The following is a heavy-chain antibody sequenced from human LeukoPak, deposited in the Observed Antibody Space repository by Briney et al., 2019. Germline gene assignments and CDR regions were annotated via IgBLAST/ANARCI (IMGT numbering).Heavy chain of an antibody. D-gene: IGHD5-18*01. Sequence: GGSLRLSCATSGFTFSNAWMNWVRQAPGKGLEWVGRIRSNSDGGTIDYAAPVKGRFTLSRDDSKTTLYLQMNSLQTEDTAVYYCAGGLFVDTAIIPWAPFDYWGQGTLVTVSS. V-gene: IGHV3-15*07. J-gene: IGHJ4*02. CDR3: AGGLFVDTAIIPWAPFDY. CDR1: GFTFSNAW. CDR2: IRSNSDGGTI.